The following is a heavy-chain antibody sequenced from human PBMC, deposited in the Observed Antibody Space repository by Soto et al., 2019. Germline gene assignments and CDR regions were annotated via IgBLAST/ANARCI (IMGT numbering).Heavy chain of an antibody. V-gene: IGHV4-39*01. J-gene: IGHJ5*02. CDR1: GGSISSSSYY. D-gene: IGHD5-12*01. CDR2: IYYSGST. CDR3: ARHISVATPFDP. Sequence: PSETLSLTCTVSGGSISSSSYYWGWIRQPPGKGLEWIGSIYYSGSTYYNPSLKSRVTISVDTSKNQFSLKPSSVTAADTAVYYCARHISVATPFDPWGQGTLVTVSS.